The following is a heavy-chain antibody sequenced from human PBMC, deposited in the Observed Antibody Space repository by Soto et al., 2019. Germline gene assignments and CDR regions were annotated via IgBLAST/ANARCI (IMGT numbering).Heavy chain of an antibody. V-gene: IGHV3-21*01. CDR1: GFTFSSYS. J-gene: IGHJ6*02. D-gene: IGHD1-1*01. Sequence: GGSLRLSCAASGFTFSSYSMNWVRQAPGKGLEWVSSISSSSYIYYADSVKGRFTISRDNAKNSLYLQMNSLRAEDTAVYYFARGGPGLIGDDGYYYYGMDFWGQGTPVTVSS. CDR3: ARGGPGLIGDDGYYYYGMDF. CDR2: ISSSSYI.